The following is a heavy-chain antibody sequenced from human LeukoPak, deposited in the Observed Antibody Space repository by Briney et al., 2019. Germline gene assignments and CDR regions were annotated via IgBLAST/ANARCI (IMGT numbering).Heavy chain of an antibody. V-gene: IGHV1-69*06. CDR2: TIPIFGTA. CDR1: GGTFSSYA. J-gene: IGHJ4*02. Sequence: GASVKVSCKASGGTFSSYAISWVRQAPGQGLEWMGGTIPIFGTANYAQKFQGRVTITADKSTSTAYMELSSLRSEDTAVYYCARSDAMVAASDYWGQGTLVTVSS. CDR3: ARSDAMVAASDY. D-gene: IGHD2-15*01.